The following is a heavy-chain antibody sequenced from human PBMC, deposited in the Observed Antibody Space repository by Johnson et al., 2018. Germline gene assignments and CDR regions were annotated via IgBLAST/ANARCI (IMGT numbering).Heavy chain of an antibody. J-gene: IGHJ6*02. CDR3: ARDPAGYSSSWDSVQPNYYYYYGMDG. V-gene: IGHV1-69*01. CDR2: IIPIFGTA. Sequence: QVQLQESGAEVKKPGSSVKVSCKASGGTFSSYAISWVRQAPGQGLEWMGGIIPIFGTANYAQKFQGRVTITADESTSTAYMELSSLRSEDTAVYYCARDPAGYSSSWDSVQPNYYYYYGMDGWGQGTTVTVSS. D-gene: IGHD6-13*01. CDR1: GGTFSSYA.